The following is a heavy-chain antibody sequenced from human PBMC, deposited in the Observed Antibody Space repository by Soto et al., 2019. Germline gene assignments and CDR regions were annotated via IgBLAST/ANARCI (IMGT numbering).Heavy chain of an antibody. V-gene: IGHV4-59*01. J-gene: IGHJ4*02. CDR3: ARRYGRNFDY. CDR1: GGSISSYY. Sequence: QVQLQESGPGLVKPSETLSLTCTVSGGSISSYYWSWIRQPPGTGLECIGYIYYSGSTNYNPSLKSRVTISVDTSTNQSPLLLSSVTAADTAVYYCARRYGRNFDYWGQGTLVTVSS. D-gene: IGHD1-20*01. CDR2: IYYSGST.